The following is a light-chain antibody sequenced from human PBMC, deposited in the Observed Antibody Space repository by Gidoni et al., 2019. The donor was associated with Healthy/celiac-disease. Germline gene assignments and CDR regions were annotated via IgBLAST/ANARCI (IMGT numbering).Light chain of an antibody. CDR2: GAS. V-gene: IGKV3-20*01. Sequence: EIVLTQSPGTLSLSPGERATLSCRASQSVSSSYLAWYQQKPGQAHRLLIYGASSRATGIPDRFSGRGSGTDFTLTISRLEPEDFAVYYCQQYGSSPYTFGQXTKLEIK. J-gene: IGKJ2*01. CDR3: QQYGSSPYT. CDR1: QSVSSSY.